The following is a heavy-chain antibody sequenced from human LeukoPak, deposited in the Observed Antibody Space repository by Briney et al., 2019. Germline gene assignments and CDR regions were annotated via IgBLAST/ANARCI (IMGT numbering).Heavy chain of an antibody. J-gene: IGHJ5*02. CDR2: IYTSGST. CDR1: GGSISSSS. CDR3: ARDPGATANWFDP. V-gene: IGHV4-4*07. Sequence: SETLSLTCTASGGSISSSSWSWIRQPAGKGLEWIGRIYTSGSTNYNPSLKSRVAISVDKSKNQFSLKLSSVTAADTAVYYCARDPGATANWFDPWGQGTLVTVSS. D-gene: IGHD1-26*01.